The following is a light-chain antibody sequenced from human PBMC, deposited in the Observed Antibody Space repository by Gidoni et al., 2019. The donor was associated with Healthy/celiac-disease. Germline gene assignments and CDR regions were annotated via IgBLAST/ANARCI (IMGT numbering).Light chain of an antibody. CDR3: QQYNSYACT. J-gene: IGKJ1*01. Sequence: DIQMTQSPSTLSASVGDRVTITCRASQSISSWMAWYQQKPGKAPKLLIYKASSLESGVPPRFSGSGSGTEFTLTISSLQPDDFATYYCQQYNSYACTFXXXTKVEIK. CDR2: KAS. V-gene: IGKV1-5*03. CDR1: QSISSW.